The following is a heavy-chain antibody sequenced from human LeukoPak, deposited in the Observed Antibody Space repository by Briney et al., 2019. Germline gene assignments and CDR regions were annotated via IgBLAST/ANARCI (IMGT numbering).Heavy chain of an antibody. CDR2: INPNSGGT. V-gene: IGHV1-2*02. D-gene: IGHD6-19*01. J-gene: IGHJ2*01. CDR1: GYTFTGYY. Sequence: ASVKVSCKASGYTFTGYYMHWVRQAPGQGFEWMGWINPNSGGTNYAQKFQGRVTMTRDTSISTAYMELRRLRSDDTAVYYCARDGTGYSSGWYYWYFDLWGRGTLVTVSS. CDR3: ARDGTGYSSGWYYWYFDL.